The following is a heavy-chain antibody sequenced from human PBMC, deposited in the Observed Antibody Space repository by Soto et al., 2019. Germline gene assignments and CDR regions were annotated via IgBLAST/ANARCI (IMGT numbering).Heavy chain of an antibody. V-gene: IGHV4-39*01. D-gene: IGHD3-3*01. CDR1: GGSISSSSYY. Sequence: SETLSLTCTVSGGSISSSSYYWGWIRQPPGKGLEWIGSIYYSGSTYYSPSLKSRVTISVDTSKNQFSLKLSSVTAADTAVYYCARSITIFGAFNWFDPWGQGTLVTVSS. J-gene: IGHJ5*02. CDR2: IYYSGST. CDR3: ARSITIFGAFNWFDP.